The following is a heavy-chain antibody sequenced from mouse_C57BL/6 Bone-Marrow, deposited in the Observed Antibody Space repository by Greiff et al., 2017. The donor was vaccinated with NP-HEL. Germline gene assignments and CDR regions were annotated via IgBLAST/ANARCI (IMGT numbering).Heavy chain of an antibody. CDR3: ARERLLRPAWFAY. CDR2: IYPRSGNT. D-gene: IGHD1-2*01. J-gene: IGHJ3*01. V-gene: IGHV1-81*01. Sequence: QVQLKESGAELARPGASVKLSCKASGYTFTSYGISWVKQRTGQGLEWIGEIYPRSGNTYYNEKFKGKATLTADKSSSTAYMELRSLTSEYSAVYFCARERLLRPAWFAYWGQGTLVTVSA. CDR1: GYTFTSYG.